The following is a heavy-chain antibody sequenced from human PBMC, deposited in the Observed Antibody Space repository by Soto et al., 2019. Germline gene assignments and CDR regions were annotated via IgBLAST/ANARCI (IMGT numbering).Heavy chain of an antibody. Sequence: EVQLVESGGGLVKPGGSLRLSCAASGFTFSSYSMNWVRQAPGKGLEWVSLISSSGSYIYYADSVKGRFTISRDNAKNSLFLQMNSLRAEDPAVYYCARDSGTYHDFLTGYRGTPDWWGQGTLVTVSS. D-gene: IGHD3-9*01. CDR3: ARDSGTYHDFLTGYRGTPDW. J-gene: IGHJ4*02. V-gene: IGHV3-21*01. CDR1: GFTFSSYS. CDR2: ISSSGSYI.